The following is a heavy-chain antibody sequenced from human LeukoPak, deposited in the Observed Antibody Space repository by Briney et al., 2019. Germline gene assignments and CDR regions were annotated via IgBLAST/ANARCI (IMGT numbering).Heavy chain of an antibody. D-gene: IGHD4-17*01. V-gene: IGHV1-2*02. J-gene: IGHJ5*02. Sequence: GASVKVSCKASGYXFTGYDIHWVRQAPGQGLEWMGWINANSGGTNYAQKLQGRVTMTRDTSISTAYMELSRLRSDDTAVYYRARPLDYGDYLWGQGTLVTVSS. CDR1: GYXFTGYD. CDR2: INANSGGT. CDR3: ARPLDYGDYL.